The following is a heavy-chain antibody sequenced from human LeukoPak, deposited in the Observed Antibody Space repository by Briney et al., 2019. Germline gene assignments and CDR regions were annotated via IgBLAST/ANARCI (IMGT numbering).Heavy chain of an antibody. J-gene: IGHJ6*02. Sequence: ASVKVSCKASGYTFTAYYMHWVRQAPGQGLVWLGWINPNSGGTTYAQNFQGRVTMTRDTSISTAYMELSSLRSDDTAVYYCARDSVSSGYEPYYYYYGMDVWGQGTTVTVSS. CDR2: INPNSGGT. V-gene: IGHV1-2*02. D-gene: IGHD3-22*01. CDR3: ARDSVSSGYEPYYYYYGMDV. CDR1: GYTFTAYY.